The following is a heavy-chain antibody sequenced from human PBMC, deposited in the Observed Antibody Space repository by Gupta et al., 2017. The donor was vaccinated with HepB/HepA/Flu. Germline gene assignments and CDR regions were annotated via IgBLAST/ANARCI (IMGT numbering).Heavy chain of an antibody. CDR1: GFTFRTHA. CDR3: VREPPPQDDYYPGLDV. CDR2: IWFDGSRQ. Sequence: QVQLVESGGAMVQPGRSLRLSCAASGFTFRTHAMHWVRQAPGKGLEWVAVIWFDGSRQYYADSGKGRFTISRDNSKNTLNLQMGSLRVDDTAIYYCVREPPPQDDYYPGLDVWGQGTTVPVS. V-gene: IGHV3-33*01. J-gene: IGHJ6*02.